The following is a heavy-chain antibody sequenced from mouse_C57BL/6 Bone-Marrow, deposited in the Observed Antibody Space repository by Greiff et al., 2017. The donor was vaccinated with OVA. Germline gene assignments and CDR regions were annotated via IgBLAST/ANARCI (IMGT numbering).Heavy chain of an antibody. J-gene: IGHJ2*01. CDR3: ARPELGRDYFDY. CDR2: ISSGSSTI. V-gene: IGHV5-17*01. Sequence: DVKLVESGGGLVKPGGSLKLSCAASGFTFSDYGMHWVRQAPEKGLEWVAYISSGSSTIYYADTVQGRFTISRDNAKNTLFLQMTSLRSEDTAMYYCARPELGRDYFDYWGQGTTLTVSS. CDR1: GFTFSDYG. D-gene: IGHD4-1*01.